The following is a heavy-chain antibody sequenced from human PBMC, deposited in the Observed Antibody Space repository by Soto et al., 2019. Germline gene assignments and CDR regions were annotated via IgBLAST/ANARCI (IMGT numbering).Heavy chain of an antibody. CDR2: IGPNPANT. CDR1: GFTFSTSG. V-gene: IGHV3-23*01. Sequence: GGSLRLSCAASGFTFSTSGMLWVRQPPGEGLEWVSAIGPNPANTKYTDSVKGRFTITRDNSKNTVFLQMSSLRAEDTALYYCATARHCSSDACPAAEWGQGTLVTVSS. J-gene: IGHJ4*02. CDR3: ATARHCSSDACPAAE. D-gene: IGHD2-2*01.